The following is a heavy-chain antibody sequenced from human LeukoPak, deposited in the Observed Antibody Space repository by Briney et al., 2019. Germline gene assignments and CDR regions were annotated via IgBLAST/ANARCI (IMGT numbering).Heavy chain of an antibody. V-gene: IGHV1-18*01. CDR1: GYTFTSYG. CDR2: ISAYNGNT. CDR3: ARDLFDIVVVPAAGGYGY. J-gene: IGHJ4*02. Sequence: ASVKVSCKASGYTFTSYGISWVRQAPGQGLEWMGWISAYNGNTNYAQKLQGRVTMTTDTSTSTAYMELRSLRSDDTAVYYCARDLFDIVVVPAAGGYGYWGQGTLVTVSS. D-gene: IGHD2-2*01.